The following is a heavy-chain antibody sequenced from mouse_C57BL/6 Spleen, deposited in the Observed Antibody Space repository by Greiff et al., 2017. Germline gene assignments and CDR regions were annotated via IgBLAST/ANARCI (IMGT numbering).Heavy chain of an antibody. J-gene: IGHJ1*03. D-gene: IGHD1-1*01. CDR1: GFTFSDYG. CDR2: ISSGSSTI. Sequence: EVQRVESGGGLVKPGGSLKLSCAASGFTFSDYGMHWVRQAPEKGLEWVAYISSGSSTIYYADTVKGRFTISRDNAKNTLFLQMTSLRSEDTAMYYCARGSPITTVVAHWYFDVWGTGTTVTVSS. V-gene: IGHV5-17*01. CDR3: ARGSPITTVVAHWYFDV.